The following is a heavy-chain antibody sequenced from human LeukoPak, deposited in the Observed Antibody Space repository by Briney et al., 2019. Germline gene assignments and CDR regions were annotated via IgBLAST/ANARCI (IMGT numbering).Heavy chain of an antibody. CDR1: GFTFSSYA. V-gene: IGHV3-13*01. D-gene: IGHD6-6*01. CDR2: LGTNGDA. Sequence: GGSLRLSCAASGFTFSSYAMSWVRQAPGKGLEWVSALGTNGDAYYLGSVRGRFTISRENVKNSLYLQMNSLGVEDTAVYYCAREWRGIASHYHGMDVWGQGTTVTVSS. J-gene: IGHJ6*02. CDR3: AREWRGIASHYHGMDV.